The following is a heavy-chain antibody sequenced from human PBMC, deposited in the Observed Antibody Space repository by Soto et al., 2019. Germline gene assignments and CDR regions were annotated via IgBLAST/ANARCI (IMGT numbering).Heavy chain of an antibody. D-gene: IGHD3-16*01. J-gene: IGHJ4*02. V-gene: IGHV3-30-3*01. CDR1: GFTFSSYA. CDR3: ARDGGAY. Sequence: ESGGGVVQPGRSLRLSCAASGFTFSSYAMHWVRRAPGKGLEWMAVMPYDGSNKYYADSVKGRFTISIDNSKNTLYLQMNSLRPEDTALYYCARDGGAYWGQGTLVIVSS. CDR2: MPYDGSNK.